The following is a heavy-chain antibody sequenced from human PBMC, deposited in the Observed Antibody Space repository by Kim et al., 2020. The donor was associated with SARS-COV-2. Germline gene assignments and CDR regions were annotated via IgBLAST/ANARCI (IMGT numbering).Heavy chain of an antibody. CDR1: GFTFTGYA. CDR2: IDDSDGTT. Sequence: GGSLRLSCTTSGFTFTGYAMSWVRQAPGKGLEWVSSIDDSDGTTYYVDSVKGRFTISRDNSKNTLYLQMNSLRADDTAVYYCMKGGWGWIWDHWGQGT. CDR3: MKGGWGWIWDH. V-gene: IGHV3-23*01. D-gene: IGHD2-2*03. J-gene: IGHJ4*02.